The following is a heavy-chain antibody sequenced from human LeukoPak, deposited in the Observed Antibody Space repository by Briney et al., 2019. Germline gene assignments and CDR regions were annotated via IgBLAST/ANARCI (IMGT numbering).Heavy chain of an antibody. CDR1: GDSISSGPYF. Sequence: TSETLSLTCTVSGDSISSGPYFWGWIRQPPGKGLEWIGNIHYTGSTYYKSSLRSRVTMSVDTSKNQFSLMLSSVTAADTAMYYCARLDGGQLGHCSSTSCNGAFDIWGQGAMVTVSS. J-gene: IGHJ3*02. CDR2: IHYTGST. CDR3: ARLDGGQLGHCSSTSCNGAFDI. D-gene: IGHD2-2*01. V-gene: IGHV4-39*07.